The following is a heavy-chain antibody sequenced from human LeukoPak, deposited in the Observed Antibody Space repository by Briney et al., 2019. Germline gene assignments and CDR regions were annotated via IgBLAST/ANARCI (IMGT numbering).Heavy chain of an antibody. CDR3: ARGSGLVVRGDAMVV. CDR2: IWSDASNK. CDR1: GFTFSRHG. J-gene: IGHJ6*02. Sequence: PGGSLRLSCSASGFTFSRHGMHWVPQAPGKGLEWVAIIWSDASNKYFADSVKGRFTVSRDNSKNTMFLQMNSLRAEDTAVYYCARGSGLVVRGDAMVVWGQRPPVSVFS. D-gene: IGHD3-22*01. V-gene: IGHV3-33*01.